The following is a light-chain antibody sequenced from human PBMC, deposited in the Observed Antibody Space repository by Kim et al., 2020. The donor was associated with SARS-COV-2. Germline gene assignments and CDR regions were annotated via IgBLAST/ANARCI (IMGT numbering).Light chain of an antibody. Sequence: SSELTQDPALSVALGQTVTIKCQGDTLASYYATWFQQKSGQAPVVVNYGINNRPSGIPGRFSASLSGDTSSLTIPEVRAEDEADYYFYSRDISGVHWVFG. CDR3: YSRDISGVHWV. J-gene: IGLJ3*02. V-gene: IGLV3-19*01. CDR1: TLASYY. CDR2: GIN.